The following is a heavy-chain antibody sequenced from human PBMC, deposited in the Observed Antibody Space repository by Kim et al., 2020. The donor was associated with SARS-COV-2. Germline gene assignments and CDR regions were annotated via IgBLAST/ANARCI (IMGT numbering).Heavy chain of an antibody. D-gene: IGHD3-10*01. Sequence: GGSLRLSCTTSGFPFSSFAMAWLRQRPGKAPEWVSGVSGGGDATYYADAVRGRLTISRDISRNTIHLQMTSLRVDDTAQYYCARCTLIRGVIMSGNAFDFWGPGTMVTVSP. CDR2: VSGGGDAT. J-gene: IGHJ3*01. CDR1: GFPFSSFA. CDR3: ARCTLIRGVIMSGNAFDF. V-gene: IGHV3-23*01.